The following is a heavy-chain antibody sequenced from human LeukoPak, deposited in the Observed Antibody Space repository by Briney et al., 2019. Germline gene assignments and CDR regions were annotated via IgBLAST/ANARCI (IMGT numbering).Heavy chain of an antibody. D-gene: IGHD6-19*01. Sequence: ASVKVCCKASGGTFSSYAISWVRQAPGQGLEWMGRIIPILGIANYAQKFQGRVTITADKSTSTAYMELSSLRSEDTAVYYCARDSGGYSSGWYLAYWGQGTLVTVSS. CDR3: ARDSGGYSSGWYLAY. V-gene: IGHV1-69*04. J-gene: IGHJ4*02. CDR1: GGTFSSYA. CDR2: IIPILGIA.